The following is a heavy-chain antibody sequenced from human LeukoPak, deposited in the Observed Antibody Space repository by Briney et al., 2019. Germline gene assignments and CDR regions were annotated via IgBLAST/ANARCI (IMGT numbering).Heavy chain of an antibody. CDR2: IYSGGST. V-gene: IGHV3-66*01. J-gene: IGHJ4*02. D-gene: IGHD3-9*01. CDR3: ARAKGGILTGYDY. Sequence: GGSLRVSCAASGFTVSSNYMSWVRQAPGKGREWVSVIYSGGSTYYADSVTGRFTISRDNSKNTLYLPMNSLRAEDTAVYYCARAKGGILTGYDYWGQGNLVTVSS. CDR1: GFTVSSNY.